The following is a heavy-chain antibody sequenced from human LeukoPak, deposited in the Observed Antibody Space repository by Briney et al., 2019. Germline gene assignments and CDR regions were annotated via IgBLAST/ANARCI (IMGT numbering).Heavy chain of an antibody. V-gene: IGHV3-23*01. CDR3: AKDRSIGTYYTFDH. D-gene: IGHD1-26*01. J-gene: IGHJ4*02. CDR2: ISASAAMT. CDR1: GFTFNNYV. Sequence: GGSLRLSCAASGFTFNNYVMTWVRQAPGKGLEWVSSISASAAMTYYADSVKGRFTVSRDNSNNRLYLQMSGLTAADTAVYYCAKDRSIGTYYTFDHWGQGTLVTVSS.